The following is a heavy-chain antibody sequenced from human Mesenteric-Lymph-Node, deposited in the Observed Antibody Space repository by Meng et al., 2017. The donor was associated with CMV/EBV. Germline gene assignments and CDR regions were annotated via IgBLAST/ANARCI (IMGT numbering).Heavy chain of an antibody. CDR3: ARDMGTGGYYMNGGYYYGMDV. Sequence: ASVMVSCNASGYTFTSYYMYWVRQSPGQGLEWMGIINPSGGSTSYAQKFQGRVTMTRDTSTSTVYMELSSLRSEDTAVYYCARDMGTGGYYMNGGYYYGMDVWGQGTTVTVSS. V-gene: IGHV1-46*01. J-gene: IGHJ6*02. CDR2: INPSGGST. CDR1: GYTFTSYY. D-gene: IGHD3-10*01.